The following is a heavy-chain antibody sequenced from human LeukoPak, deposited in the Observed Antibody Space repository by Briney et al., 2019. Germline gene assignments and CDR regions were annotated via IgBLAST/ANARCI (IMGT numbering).Heavy chain of an antibody. V-gene: IGHV3-21*01. CDR1: GFTFSSYE. J-gene: IGHJ4*02. CDR3: ARGRSGSYNLDY. Sequence: GGSLRLSCAASGFTFSSYEMNWVRQAPGKGLEWVSSISSSSSYIYYADSVKGRFTISRDNAKNSLYLQMNSLRAEDTAVYYCARGRSGSYNLDYWGQGTLVTVSS. D-gene: IGHD1-26*01. CDR2: ISSSSSYI.